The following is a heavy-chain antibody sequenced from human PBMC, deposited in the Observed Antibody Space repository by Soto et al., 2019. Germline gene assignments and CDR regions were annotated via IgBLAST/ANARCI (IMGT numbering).Heavy chain of an antibody. CDR2: ISWDGSFT. Sequence: GRCRRLAWAPAGFTFDDSTMHWDRRIPGKGREWVSHISWDGSFTHYADSVKGRFTISRDNDNYYLYPRMDSLRADDTAFYYCVKDKGSAVLDYWGPGTLVTVSS. CDR3: VKDKGSAVLDY. J-gene: IGHJ4*02. V-gene: IGHV3-43*01. CDR1: GFTFDDST. D-gene: IGHD2-15*01.